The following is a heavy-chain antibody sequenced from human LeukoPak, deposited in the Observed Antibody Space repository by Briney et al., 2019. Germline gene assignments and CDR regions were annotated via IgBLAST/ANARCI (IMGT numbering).Heavy chain of an antibody. J-gene: IGHJ4*02. D-gene: IGHD2-8*01. CDR2: IIPIFGTA. CDR1: GGTFSSYA. CDR3: ARDRYCTNGVCYRGFNDY. Sequence: SVKVSCKASGGTFSSYAISWVRQAPGQGLEWMGGIIPIFGTANYAQKFQGRVTITADESTSTAYMELSSLRSEDTAVYYCARDRYCTNGVCYRGFNDYWGQGALVTVSS. V-gene: IGHV1-69*13.